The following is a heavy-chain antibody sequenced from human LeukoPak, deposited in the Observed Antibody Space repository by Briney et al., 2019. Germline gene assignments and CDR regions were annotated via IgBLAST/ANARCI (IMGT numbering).Heavy chain of an antibody. CDR3: ATHWGDFWSGYYSY. CDR2: ISGSGSST. J-gene: IGHJ4*02. Sequence: GGSLRLSCAASGFTFSSYAMSWVRQAPGKGLEWVSAISGSGSSTYYADSVKGRFTISRDNSKNTLYLQMNSLRAEDTAVYYCATHWGDFWSGYYSYWGQGTLVTVSS. CDR1: GFTFSSYA. V-gene: IGHV3-23*01. D-gene: IGHD3-3*01.